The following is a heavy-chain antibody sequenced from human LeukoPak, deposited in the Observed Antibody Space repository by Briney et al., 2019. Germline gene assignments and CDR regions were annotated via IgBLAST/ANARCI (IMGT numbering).Heavy chain of an antibody. J-gene: IGHJ3*02. Sequence: KPGGSLRLSCAASGFTFSDYYMSWIRQAPGKGLEWVSYIGSSGSPIYYADSVKGRFAISRDNAKNSLYLQMNSLRAEDTAVYYCARRETYYYDSGGYSIDAFDIWGQGTMVTVSS. CDR1: GFTFSDYY. CDR3: ARRETYYYDSGGYSIDAFDI. D-gene: IGHD3-22*01. V-gene: IGHV3-11*01. CDR2: IGSSGSPI.